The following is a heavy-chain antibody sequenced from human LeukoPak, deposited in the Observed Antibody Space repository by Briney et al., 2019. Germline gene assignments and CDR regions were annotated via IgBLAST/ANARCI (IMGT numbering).Heavy chain of an antibody. D-gene: IGHD1-14*01. CDR3: AREGPGIGWFDP. J-gene: IGHJ5*02. V-gene: IGHV4-31*03. CDR1: GGSISSGGYY. Sequence: PSETLSLTCTVSGGSISSGGYYWSWIRQHPGEGLEWIGYIYYSGSTYYNPSLKGRVTISVDTSKNQFSLKLSSVTAADTAVYYCAREGPGIGWFDPWGQGTLVTVSS. CDR2: IYYSGST.